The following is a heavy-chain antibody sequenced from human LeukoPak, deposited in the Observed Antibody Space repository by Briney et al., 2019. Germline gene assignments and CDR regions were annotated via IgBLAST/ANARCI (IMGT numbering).Heavy chain of an antibody. CDR2: IYSGGNT. CDR3: ARLVDSSGYY. CDR1: GFTFSSYA. J-gene: IGHJ4*02. D-gene: IGHD3-22*01. V-gene: IGHV3-53*01. Sequence: GGSLRLSCAASGFTFSSYAMNWVRQAPGKGLEWVSVIYSGGNTDYADSVKGRFTISRDNSKNTLYLQMNSLRAEDTAVYYCARLVDSSGYYWGQGTLVTVSS.